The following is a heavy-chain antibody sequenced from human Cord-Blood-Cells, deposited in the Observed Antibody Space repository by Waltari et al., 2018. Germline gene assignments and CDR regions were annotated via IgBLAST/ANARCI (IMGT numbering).Heavy chain of an antibody. CDR2: IYYSGST. CDR1: GGSISSYY. J-gene: IGHJ4*02. D-gene: IGHD6-6*01. V-gene: IGHV4-59*01. CDR3: AREGSSIAARPFDY. Sequence: QVQLQESGPGLVKPSETPSLTCTVSGGSISSYYWSWIRQPPGKGLEWIGYIYYSGSTNYNPSLKSRVTISVDTSKNQFSLKLSSVTAADTAVYYCAREGSSIAARPFDYWGQGTLVTVSS.